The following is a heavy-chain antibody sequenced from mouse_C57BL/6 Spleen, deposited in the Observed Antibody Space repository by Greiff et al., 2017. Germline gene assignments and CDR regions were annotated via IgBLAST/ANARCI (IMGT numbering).Heavy chain of an antibody. D-gene: IGHD2-1*01. J-gene: IGHJ4*01. Sequence: EVKLVESGRGLVKPGGSLKLSCAASGFTFSDYGMHWVRQAPEKGLEWVAYISSGSSTIYYADTGKGRFTISRDNAKNTLFLQMTSLRSEDTAMYYCARGGNYEAMDYWGQGTSVTVSS. CDR1: GFTFSDYG. CDR3: ARGGNYEAMDY. CDR2: ISSGSSTI. V-gene: IGHV5-17*01.